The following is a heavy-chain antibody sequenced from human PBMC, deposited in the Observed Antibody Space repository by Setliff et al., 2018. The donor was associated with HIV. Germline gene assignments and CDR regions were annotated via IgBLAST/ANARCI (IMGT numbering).Heavy chain of an antibody. CDR1: GFTFSKYA. D-gene: IGHD2-15*01. J-gene: IGHJ4*02. Sequence: PGGSLRLSCADSGFTFSKYALNWIRQAPGKRLEWGSSIPLDGARTYYADSVRGRFTISRDNSKTTVYLQMNSLTAEDTAIYYCAKGSLRYCSGVIFHYFDYWGQRTLVTVSS. V-gene: IGHV3-23*01. CDR2: IPLDGART. CDR3: AKGSLRYCSGVIFHYFDY.